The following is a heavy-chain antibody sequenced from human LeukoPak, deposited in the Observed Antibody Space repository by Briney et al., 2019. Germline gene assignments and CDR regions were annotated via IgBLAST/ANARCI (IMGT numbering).Heavy chain of an antibody. CDR3: ARTQRYDKDDYYDGRFDP. Sequence: PSQTLSLTCTVSGGSISSDDYYWSWIRQPPGKGLEWIGYIYYSGSTYYNPSLKSRVSVSVGTSKNEFSLRLSSVTAADTAVYYCARTQRYDKDDYYDGRFDPWGQGTLVTVSS. CDR2: IYYSGST. V-gene: IGHV4-30-4*01. J-gene: IGHJ5*02. D-gene: IGHD3-16*01. CDR1: GGSISSDDYY.